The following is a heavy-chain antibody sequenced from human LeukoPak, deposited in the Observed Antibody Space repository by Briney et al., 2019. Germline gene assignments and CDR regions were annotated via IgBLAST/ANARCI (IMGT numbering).Heavy chain of an antibody. CDR1: GYTFLDAD. J-gene: IGHJ5*02. Sequence: GASVKVSCKASGYTFLDADITWVRQAPGQGLEWMGWISTYNAKTDYREKFQGRVTMTTDTSTSTAYMELSRLRSDDTAVYYCARDLTPAPYSSSWYGIRENWFDPWGQGTLVTVSS. CDR2: ISTYNAKT. D-gene: IGHD6-13*01. V-gene: IGHV1-18*01. CDR3: ARDLTPAPYSSSWYGIRENWFDP.